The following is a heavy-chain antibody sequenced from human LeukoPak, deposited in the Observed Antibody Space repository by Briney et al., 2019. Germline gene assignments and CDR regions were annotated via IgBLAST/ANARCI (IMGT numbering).Heavy chain of an antibody. J-gene: IGHJ4*02. D-gene: IGHD3-10*01. CDR1: GFTFSSYA. Sequence: GGSLRLSCAASGFTFSSYAMSWVRQAPGKGLEWVSAISGSGGSTYYADSVKGRFTISRDNSKNTLFLQMNSLRAEDTAVYYCAKDPSDLYASGSSQCDYWGQGTLVTVSS. V-gene: IGHV3-23*01. CDR3: AKDPSDLYASGSSQCDY. CDR2: ISGSGGST.